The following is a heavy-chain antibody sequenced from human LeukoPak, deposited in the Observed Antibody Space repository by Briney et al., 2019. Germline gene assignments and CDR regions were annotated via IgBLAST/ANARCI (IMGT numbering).Heavy chain of an antibody. J-gene: IGHJ4*02. CDR2: INQDGSEQ. CDR1: GFTVSSNY. CDR3: VTGAGGMDY. D-gene: IGHD3-16*01. V-gene: IGHV3-7*05. Sequence: GGSLRLSCAASGFTVSSNYMSWVRQAPGKGLEWVANINQDGSEQNYVVSVKGRFTISRDNAKRSLYLQMNSLRDEDTAVYYCVTGAGGMDYWGQGALVTVSS.